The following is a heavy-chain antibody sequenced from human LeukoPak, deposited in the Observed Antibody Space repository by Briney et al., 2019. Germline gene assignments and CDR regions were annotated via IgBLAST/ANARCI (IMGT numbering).Heavy chain of an antibody. CDR1: GYIFTNYW. CDR3: ARQGAVARFDY. CDR2: ICPGDSDT. V-gene: IGHV5-51*01. D-gene: IGHD6-19*01. J-gene: IGHJ4*02. Sequence: GESLKISCKGSGYIFTNYWIGWVRQMPGKGLEWMGIICPGDSDTRYSPSFQGQVTISADRSISTAYLQWSSLKASDTAMYYCARQGAVARFDYWGQGTLVTVSS.